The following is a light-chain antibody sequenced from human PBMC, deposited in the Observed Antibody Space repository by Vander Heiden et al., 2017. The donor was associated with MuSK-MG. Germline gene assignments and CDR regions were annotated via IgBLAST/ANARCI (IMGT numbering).Light chain of an antibody. CDR3: QKYNSAAQT. CDR2: AAS. Sequence: DIQMTQSPSSLSASVGDRVSITCRASQDISHYLAWYQQKPGEVPKVLIYAASTLQSGVPSRFSGSGSGTEFSLTISSLQPEDVATYYCQKYNSAAQTFGGGTKVEIK. J-gene: IGKJ4*01. V-gene: IGKV1-27*01. CDR1: QDISHY.